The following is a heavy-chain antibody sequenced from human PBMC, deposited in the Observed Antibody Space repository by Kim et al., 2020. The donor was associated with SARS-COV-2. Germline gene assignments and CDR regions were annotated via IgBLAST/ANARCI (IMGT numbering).Heavy chain of an antibody. D-gene: IGHD3-9*01. CDR2: ISGSGGST. V-gene: IGHV3-23*01. CDR3: AKVVDFTIFSGTHFDY. J-gene: IGHJ4*02. Sequence: GGSLRLSCAASGFTFSSYAMSWVRQAPGKGLEWVSAISGSGGSTYYADSVKGRFTISRDNSKNTLYLQMNSLRAEDTAVYYCAKVVDFTIFSGTHFDYWGQGTLVTVSS. CDR1: GFTFSSYA.